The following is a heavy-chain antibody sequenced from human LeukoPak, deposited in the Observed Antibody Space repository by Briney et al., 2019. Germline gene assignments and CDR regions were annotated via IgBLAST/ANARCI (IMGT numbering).Heavy chain of an antibody. CDR1: GYTFTSYY. CDR3: ARVRIYYDSSGYGDY. Sequence: ASVKVSCKASGYTFTSYYMHWVRQAPGQRLEWMGWINAGNGNTKYSQKFQGRVTITRDTSASTAYMELSSLRSEDTAVYYCARVRIYYDSSGYGDYWGQGTLVTVSS. CDR2: INAGNGNT. D-gene: IGHD3-22*01. J-gene: IGHJ4*02. V-gene: IGHV1-3*01.